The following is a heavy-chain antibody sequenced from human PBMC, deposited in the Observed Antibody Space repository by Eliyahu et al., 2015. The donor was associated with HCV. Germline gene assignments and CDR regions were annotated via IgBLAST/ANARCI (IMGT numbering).Heavy chain of an antibody. CDR3: ASGGGGIAVAGTGGWFDP. Sequence: QVQLQESGPGLVQASETLSLTCTVXGGXITSXSWSWIRQPPGKGLDWIGFIHXSGSTNYNPSLKSRVTISXDTSKNQFSLKLSSVTPADTAVYYCASGGGGIAVAGTGGWFDPWGQGTLVTVSS. J-gene: IGHJ5*02. D-gene: IGHD6-19*01. V-gene: IGHV4-59*01. CDR2: IHXSGST. CDR1: GGXITSXS.